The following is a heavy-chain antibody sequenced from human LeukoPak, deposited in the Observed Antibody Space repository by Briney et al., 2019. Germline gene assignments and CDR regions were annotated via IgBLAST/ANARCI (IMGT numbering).Heavy chain of an antibody. CDR1: GYTFTSYA. CDR3: ARPSRWLQYLYFDY. J-gene: IGHJ4*02. V-gene: IGHV1-3*04. Sequence: GASVKVSCKASGYTFTSYAMHWVRQAPGQRLEWMGWINTGNGNTKYSQKFQGRVTITRDTSASTAYMELSSLRSEDTAVYYCARPSRWLQYLYFDYWGQGTLVTVSS. D-gene: IGHD5-24*01. CDR2: INTGNGNT.